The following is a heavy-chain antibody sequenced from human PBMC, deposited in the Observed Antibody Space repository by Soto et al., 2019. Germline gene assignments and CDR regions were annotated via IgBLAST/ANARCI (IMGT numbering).Heavy chain of an antibody. CDR3: ARIAASGRGWDV. V-gene: IGHV3-7*01. CDR1: GFTFSRYW. Sequence: EVQLVESGGGLVQPGGSLRLSCVASGFTFSRYWMSWVRQAPVKGLEWVGNIKQDGSEENYVDSVKGRFTISRDNAKNSIYLQMNSLRAEDTAVYYCARIAASGRGWDVWGQGTTVVVSS. CDR2: IKQDGSEE. D-gene: IGHD6-13*01. J-gene: IGHJ6*02.